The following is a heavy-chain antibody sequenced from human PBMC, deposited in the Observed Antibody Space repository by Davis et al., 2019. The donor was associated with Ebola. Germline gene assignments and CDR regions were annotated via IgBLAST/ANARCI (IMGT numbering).Heavy chain of an antibody. CDR2: ISAYNGNT. J-gene: IGHJ3*02. CDR1: GYTFTSYD. V-gene: IGHV1-18*01. D-gene: IGHD2-15*01. CDR3: ARAREGYCSGGTCYSSFAFDI. Sequence: AASVKVSCKASGYTFTSYDINWVRQATGQGLEWMGWISAYNGNTNYAQKLQGRVTITADESTSTAYMELSSLRSEDTAVYYCARAREGYCSGGTCYSSFAFDIWGQGTMVTVSS.